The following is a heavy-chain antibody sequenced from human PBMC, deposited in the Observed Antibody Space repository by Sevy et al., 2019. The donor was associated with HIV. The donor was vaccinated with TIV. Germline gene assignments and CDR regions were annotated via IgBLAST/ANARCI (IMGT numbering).Heavy chain of an antibody. J-gene: IGHJ4*02. CDR3: AGENAWGRGYS. CDR2: IYYNGHI. Sequence: SETLSLTCTVSGGSITSLYWNWIRQPPGKGPEWIANIYYNGHINYNPSLKSRVTLSLDRSKNQFSLRLRSVTAADTAMYYCAGENAWGRGYSWGQGTLVTVSS. CDR1: GGSITSLY. V-gene: IGHV4-59*08. D-gene: IGHD1-26*01.